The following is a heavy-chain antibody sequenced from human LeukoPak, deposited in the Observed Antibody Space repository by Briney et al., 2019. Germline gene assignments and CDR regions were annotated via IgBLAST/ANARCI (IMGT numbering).Heavy chain of an antibody. CDR3: ARVYYDFWSGYPPVGYYFDY. Sequence: SETLSLTCTVSGGSISSYYWSWIRQPAGKGLEWIGRIYTSGSTNYNPSLKSRVTMSVDTSKNQFSLKLSSVTAADTAVYYCARVYYDFWSGYPPVGYYFDYWGQGTLVTVSS. D-gene: IGHD3-3*01. V-gene: IGHV4-4*07. CDR1: GGSISSYY. CDR2: IYTSGST. J-gene: IGHJ4*02.